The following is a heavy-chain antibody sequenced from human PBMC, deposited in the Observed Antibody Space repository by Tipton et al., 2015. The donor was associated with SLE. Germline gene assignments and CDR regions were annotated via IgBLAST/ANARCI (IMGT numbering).Heavy chain of an antibody. J-gene: IGHJ4*02. D-gene: IGHD2-15*01. CDR2: IRSKDYGGTP. CDR1: GFTFGDYA. CDR3: TRVVCSGGTCPDDY. Sequence: SLRLSCTSSGFTFGDYAMGWVRQAPGKGLEWVGFIRSKDYGGTPEYAASVKGRFTISRDDSKNIAYLQMNGLKSEDTAVYYCTRVVCSGGTCPDDYWGQGTLVTVSS. V-gene: IGHV3-49*04.